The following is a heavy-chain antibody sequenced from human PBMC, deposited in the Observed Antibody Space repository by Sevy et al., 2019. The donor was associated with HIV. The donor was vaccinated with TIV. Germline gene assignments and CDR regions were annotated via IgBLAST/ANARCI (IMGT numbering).Heavy chain of an antibody. CDR3: ARHLLWFGELFDY. J-gene: IGHJ4*02. Sequence: GESLKISCKGSGYSFTSYWIGWVRQMPGKGLERMGIIYPGDSDTRYSPSFQGQVTISADKSISTAYLQWSSLKASDTAMYYCARHLLWFGELFDYWGQGTLVTVSS. CDR1: GYSFTSYW. V-gene: IGHV5-51*01. D-gene: IGHD3-10*01. CDR2: IYPGDSDT.